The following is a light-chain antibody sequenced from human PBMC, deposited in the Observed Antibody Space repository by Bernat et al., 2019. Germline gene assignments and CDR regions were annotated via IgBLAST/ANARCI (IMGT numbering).Light chain of an antibody. CDR1: QAISNY. V-gene: IGKV1-39*01. CDR3: QQSYITPYT. J-gene: IGKJ2*01. Sequence: DIQMTQSPSSLSASVGDRVSIACRASQAISNYLSWYQHKPGKAPKVLIYAAARLQSGVPSRFSGSGSGTDFILTISSLQPEDFAIYFCQQSYITPYTFGQGTKLEIK. CDR2: AAA.